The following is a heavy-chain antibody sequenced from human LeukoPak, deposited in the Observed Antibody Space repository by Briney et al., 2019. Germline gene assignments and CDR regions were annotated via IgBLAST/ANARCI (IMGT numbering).Heavy chain of an antibody. CDR2: MNAKSGNT. J-gene: IGHJ4*02. V-gene: IGHV1-8*01. CDR1: GYTFTSYD. CDR3: ARGRSDIYGSTLSSSSDY. Sequence: ASVKVSCKASGYTFTSYDIDWVRQATGQGLEWMGWMNAKSGNTGYAQKFQGRVTMTRNTSISTAYMELSSLRSEDTAVYYCARGRSDIYGSTLSSSSDYWGQGTLVTVSS. D-gene: IGHD5-18*01.